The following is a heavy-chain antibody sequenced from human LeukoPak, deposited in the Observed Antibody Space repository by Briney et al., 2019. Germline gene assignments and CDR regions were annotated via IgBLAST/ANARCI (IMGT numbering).Heavy chain of an antibody. J-gene: IGHJ4*02. CDR2: ISSSSSTI. CDR3: ARSPSIAARRGFDY. Sequence: GGSLRLSCAASGFTFSSYSMNWVRQAPGKGLEWVSYISSSSSTIYYADSVKGRFTISRDNAKNSLYLQMNSLRAEDTAVYYCARSPSIAARRGFDYWGQGTLVTVSS. V-gene: IGHV3-48*01. CDR1: GFTFSSYS. D-gene: IGHD6-6*01.